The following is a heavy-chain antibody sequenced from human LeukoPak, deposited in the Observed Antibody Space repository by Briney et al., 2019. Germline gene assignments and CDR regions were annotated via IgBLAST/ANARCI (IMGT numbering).Heavy chain of an antibody. CDR2: ISYDGSNK. D-gene: IGHD2-2*01. J-gene: IGHJ4*02. Sequence: GGSLRLSCAASGFTFSSYAMHWVRQAPGKGLEWVAVISYDGSNKYYADSVKGRFTISRDNSKNTLYLQMNGLRAEDTAVYYCARDPNRYCSSTSCHPVQEVELDYWGQGTLVTVSS. CDR1: GFTFSSYA. V-gene: IGHV3-30-3*01. CDR3: ARDPNRYCSSTSCHPVQEVELDY.